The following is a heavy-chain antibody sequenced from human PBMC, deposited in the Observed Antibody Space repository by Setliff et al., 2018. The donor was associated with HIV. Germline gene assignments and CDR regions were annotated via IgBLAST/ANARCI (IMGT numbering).Heavy chain of an antibody. CDR2: INHSGDT. CDR3: ARDPQGWGSFDY. Sequence: ETLSLTCAVYGGSFSGYYWAWIRQSPGKGLEWIGEINHSGDTNYSPSLKNRVTISMDTSKNQFSLKLMSATGADTAIYFCARDPQGWGSFDYWGQGNLVTVSS. CDR1: GGSFSGYY. V-gene: IGHV4-34*01. J-gene: IGHJ4*02. D-gene: IGHD1-26*01.